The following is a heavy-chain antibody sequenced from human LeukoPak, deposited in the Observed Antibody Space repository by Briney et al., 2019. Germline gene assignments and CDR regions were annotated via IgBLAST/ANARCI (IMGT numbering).Heavy chain of an antibody. Sequence: PGGSLRLSCAASGFTFSSYSMNWVRQAPGKGLEWVSHISTDARTITYADFVKGRFTISRDNAKNTLYLQMNSLRAEDTALYYCAKDTVAGGAFDIWGQGTMVTVSS. CDR3: AKDTVAGGAFDI. D-gene: IGHD6-19*01. J-gene: IGHJ3*02. CDR1: GFTFSSYS. CDR2: ISTDARTI. V-gene: IGHV3-74*01.